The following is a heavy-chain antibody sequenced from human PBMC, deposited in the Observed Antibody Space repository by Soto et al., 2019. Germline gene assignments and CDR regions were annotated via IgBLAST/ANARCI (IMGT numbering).Heavy chain of an antibody. CDR2: IIPILGIA. V-gene: IGHV1-69*02. Sequence: QVQLVQSGAEVKKPGSSVKVSCKAPGGTFSSYTISWVRQAPGQGLEWMGRIIPILGIANYAQKFQGRVTITADKSTSTAYMELSSLRSEDTAVYYCASGKSSSWPDYWGQGTLVTVSS. CDR1: GGTFSSYT. D-gene: IGHD6-13*01. J-gene: IGHJ4*02. CDR3: ASGKSSSWPDY.